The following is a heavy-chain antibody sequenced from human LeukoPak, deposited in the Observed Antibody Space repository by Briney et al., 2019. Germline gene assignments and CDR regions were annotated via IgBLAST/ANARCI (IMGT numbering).Heavy chain of an antibody. J-gene: IGHJ6*04. D-gene: IGHD3-10*02. CDR1: GGSISSYY. Sequence: AETLSLTCTVSGGSISSYYWSWIRQPPGKGLEWIGEINHSGSTNYNPSLKSRGTISVDTSKNQFSLKVSSVTAADTAVYYCAELGITMIGGVWGKGTTVTISS. V-gene: IGHV4-34*01. CDR3: AELGITMIGGV. CDR2: INHSGST.